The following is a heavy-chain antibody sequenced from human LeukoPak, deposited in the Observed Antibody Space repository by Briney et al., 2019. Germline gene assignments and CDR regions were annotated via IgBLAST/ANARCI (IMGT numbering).Heavy chain of an antibody. V-gene: IGHV4-39*01. J-gene: IGHJ3*02. Sequence: SETLSLTCTVSGVYIYSSTYYWAWIRQPPGKGLEFIGSLYYNENTYSNPSLRSRLTISVDTSTSQFSLRLNSVTAADTAVYYCARQLAAGNDAFDIWGQGTMVTVSS. D-gene: IGHD2-15*01. CDR2: LYYNENT. CDR3: ARQLAAGNDAFDI. CDR1: GVYIYSSTYY.